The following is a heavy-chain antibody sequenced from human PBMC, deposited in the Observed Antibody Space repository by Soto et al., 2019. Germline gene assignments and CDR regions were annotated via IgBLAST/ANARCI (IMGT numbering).Heavy chain of an antibody. CDR1: GGSFSGYY. CDR3: ASAQKGYCSGGSCPSPFDY. Sequence: SETLSLTCAVYGGSFSGYYWSWIRQPPGKGLEWIGEINHSGSTNYNPSLKSRVTISVDTSKNQFSLKLSSVTAADTAVYYCASAQKGYCSGGSCPSPFDYWGQGTLVTVSS. V-gene: IGHV4-34*01. J-gene: IGHJ4*02. CDR2: INHSGST. D-gene: IGHD2-15*01.